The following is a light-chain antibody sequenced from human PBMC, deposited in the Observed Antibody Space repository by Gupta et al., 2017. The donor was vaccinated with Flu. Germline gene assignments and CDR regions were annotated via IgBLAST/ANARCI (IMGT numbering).Light chain of an antibody. Sequence: DIQMTQSPSSLSASVGDRVTITCQASQDISNYLNWYQQKPGKAPKLLIYDASNLETGVPSRFSGSGSGKDXTFTISXRQQEDIATYYCQQDENLPLWSFGXGTKLEIK. CDR2: DAS. J-gene: IGKJ2*04. CDR1: QDISNY. V-gene: IGKV1-33*01. CDR3: QQDENLPLWS.